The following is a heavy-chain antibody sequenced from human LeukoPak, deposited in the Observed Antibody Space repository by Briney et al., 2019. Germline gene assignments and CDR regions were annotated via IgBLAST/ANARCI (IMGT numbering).Heavy chain of an antibody. CDR3: ARERIMITFGGAYYFDY. CDR1: GYTFTSYG. D-gene: IGHD3-16*01. Sequence: GASVKVSCKASGYTFTSYGISCVRQAPGQGLEWMGWISAYNGNTNYAQKLQGRVTMTTDTSTSTAYMELRSLRSDDTAVYYCARERIMITFGGAYYFDYWGQGTLVTVSS. V-gene: IGHV1-18*01. CDR2: ISAYNGNT. J-gene: IGHJ4*02.